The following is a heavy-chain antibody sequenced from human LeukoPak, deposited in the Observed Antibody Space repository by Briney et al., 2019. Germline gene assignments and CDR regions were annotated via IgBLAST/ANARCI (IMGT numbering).Heavy chain of an antibody. V-gene: IGHV3-21*01. D-gene: IGHD7-27*01. CDR2: ISSSSSYI. Sequence: GGSLRLSCAASGFTFSSYSMNWVRQAPGKGLEWVSSISSSSSYIYYADSVKGRFTISRDNAKNSLYLQMNSLRAEDTAVYYCARVMGTPGYYFGMDVWGQGTTVTVSS. CDR1: GFTFSSYS. J-gene: IGHJ6*02. CDR3: ARVMGTPGYYFGMDV.